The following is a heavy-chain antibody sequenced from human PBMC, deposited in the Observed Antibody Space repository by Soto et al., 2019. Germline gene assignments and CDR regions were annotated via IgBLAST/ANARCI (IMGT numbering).Heavy chain of an antibody. CDR3: AGDPDSHYNDSHASSYP. CDR1: GGTFSTYT. J-gene: IGHJ5*02. CDR2: IIPIIGII. D-gene: IGHD3-22*01. V-gene: IGHV1-69*08. Sequence: QVQLVQSGAEVKKPGSSVKASCKASGGTFSTYTITWVRQAPGQGLEWMGRIIPIIGIINYAQKFQGRVTITADKFTGTAYMELTRLRSDDTAVYYCAGDPDSHYNDSHASSYPWGQGTLVTVSS.